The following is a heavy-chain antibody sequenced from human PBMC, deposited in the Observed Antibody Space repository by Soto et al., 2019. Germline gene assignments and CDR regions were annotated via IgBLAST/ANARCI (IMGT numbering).Heavy chain of an antibody. Sequence: ASGKVSCKASGYTFTRSGISWVRQAPGQGLEWMGWISTDNGNTNYAQHLQGRVSMTTDTSTSTAYMDLRSLRSDDTAVYYCARDPGITTFGVYSMYYYGMDVWG. J-gene: IGHJ6*02. CDR2: ISTDNGNT. V-gene: IGHV1-18*01. CDR3: ARDPGITTFGVYSMYYYGMDV. D-gene: IGHD3-3*01. CDR1: GYTFTRSG.